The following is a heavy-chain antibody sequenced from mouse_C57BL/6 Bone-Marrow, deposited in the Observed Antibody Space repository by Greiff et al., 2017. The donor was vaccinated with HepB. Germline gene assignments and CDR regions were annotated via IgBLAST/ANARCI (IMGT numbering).Heavy chain of an antibody. CDR1: GFSLTSYA. CDR3: ARNRGGSREVYWYFDV. D-gene: IGHD1-1*01. J-gene: IGHJ1*03. V-gene: IGHV2-9-1*01. CDR2: IWTGGGT. Sequence: QVQLQQSGPGLVAPSQSLSITCTVSGFSLTSYAISWVRQPPGKGLEWLGVIWTGGGTNYNSALKSRLSISKDNSKSQVFLKMNSLQTDDTARYYCARNRGGSREVYWYFDVWGTGTTVTVSS.